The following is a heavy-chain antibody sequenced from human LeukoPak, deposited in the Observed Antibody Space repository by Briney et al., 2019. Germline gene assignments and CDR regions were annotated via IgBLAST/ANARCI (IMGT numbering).Heavy chain of an antibody. CDR2: IKQDGSEK. J-gene: IGHJ3*02. Sequence: GGSLRLSCAASGFTFRDYWMSWVRQAPGKGLEWVANIKQDGSEKYYVDSVKGRFTISRDNAKNALYLQMNSLRAEDTAAYYCARAYSSSWSYRAAFDIWGQGTMVTVSS. CDR3: ARAYSSSWSYRAAFDI. V-gene: IGHV3-7*01. D-gene: IGHD6-13*01. CDR1: GFTFRDYW.